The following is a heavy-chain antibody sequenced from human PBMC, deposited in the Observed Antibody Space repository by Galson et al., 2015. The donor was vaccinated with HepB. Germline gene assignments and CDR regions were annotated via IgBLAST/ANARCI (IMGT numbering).Heavy chain of an antibody. CDR1: GFTFSSYW. Sequence: SLRLSCAASGFTFSSYWMSWVRQAPGKGLEWVANIKQDGSEKYYVDSVKGRFTISRDNAKNSLYLQMNSLRAEDTAVYYCARTNDLYYYYGMDVWGQGTTVTVSS. CDR2: IKQDGSEK. CDR3: ARTNDLYYYYGMDV. J-gene: IGHJ6*02. V-gene: IGHV3-7*03. D-gene: IGHD1-1*01.